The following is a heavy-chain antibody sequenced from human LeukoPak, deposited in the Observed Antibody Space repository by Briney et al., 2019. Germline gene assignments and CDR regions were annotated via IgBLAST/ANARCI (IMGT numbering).Heavy chain of an antibody. CDR2: ISSNNGYI. CDR1: GFTFSIYS. V-gene: IGHV3-21*01. Sequence: PGGSLRLSCAASGFTFSIYSMNWVRQAPGKRLQWVSSISSNNGYIYYADSVKGRFTISRDNAQNSLFLQMNSLRAEDSAVYYCARGGCTSTNCFLDYWGQGTLVTVSS. J-gene: IGHJ4*02. CDR3: ARGGCTSTNCFLDY. D-gene: IGHD2-2*01.